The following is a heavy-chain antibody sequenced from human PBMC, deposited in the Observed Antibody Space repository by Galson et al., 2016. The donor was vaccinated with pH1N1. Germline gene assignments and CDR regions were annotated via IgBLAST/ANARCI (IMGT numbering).Heavy chain of an antibody. CDR3: AKDRSREFLHFPFDAFDV. CDR2: ISGRGGNA. D-gene: IGHD3-10*01. CDR1: GFTLKNYV. V-gene: IGHV3-23*01. J-gene: IGHJ3*01. Sequence: SLRLSCATSGFTLKNYVMSWVRQAPGKGLGWVSVISGRGGNAYYADSVKGRFTISRDNFKNTLYLEMNKLKDDDTAVYYCAKDRSREFLHFPFDAFDVWGQGTMVSVSA.